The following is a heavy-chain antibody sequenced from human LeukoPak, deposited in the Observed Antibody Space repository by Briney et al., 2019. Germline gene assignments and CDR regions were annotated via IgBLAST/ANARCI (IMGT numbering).Heavy chain of an antibody. D-gene: IGHD3/OR15-3a*01. CDR2: ISPNSGGT. CDR3: ARGRRTHDAFDI. J-gene: IGHJ3*02. CDR1: GYTFTGYY. Sequence: ASVKVSCKASGYTFTGYYIHWVRQAPGQGLEWMGWISPNSGGTNYAQKFQGSVTMTRGTSINTAYMELSRLASDDTAVYYCARGRRTHDAFDIWGQGTMVTVSS. V-gene: IGHV1-2*02.